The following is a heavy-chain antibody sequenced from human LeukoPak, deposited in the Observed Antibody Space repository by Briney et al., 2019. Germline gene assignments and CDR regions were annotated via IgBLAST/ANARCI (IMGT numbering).Heavy chain of an antibody. Sequence: SETLSLTCTVSGGSISSSSYYWGWIRQPPGKGLEWIGSIYYSGSTYYNPSLKSRVTISVDTSKNQFSLKLSSVTAADTAVYYCARHKSGIDWLDPWGQGTLVTVSS. CDR1: GGSISSSSYY. CDR2: IYYSGST. CDR3: ARHKSGIDWLDP. J-gene: IGHJ5*02. D-gene: IGHD1-14*01. V-gene: IGHV4-39*01.